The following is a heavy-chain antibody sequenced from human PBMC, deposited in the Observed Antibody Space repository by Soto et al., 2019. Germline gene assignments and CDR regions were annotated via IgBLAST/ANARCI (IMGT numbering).Heavy chain of an antibody. CDR1: GGTFSSHS. CDR2: IIPIFGPA. Sequence: SVKVSCKSSGGTFSSHSINWVRQAPGQGLEWMGGIIPIFGPANFAKKFQGRVTITADESTTTAYMEPSSLTSEDTAVYYCATGSFTSTGGRIGYHYNAMDVWGQGTTVTVSS. V-gene: IGHV1-69*13. J-gene: IGHJ6*02. CDR3: ATGSFTSTGGRIGYHYNAMDV. D-gene: IGHD1-1*01.